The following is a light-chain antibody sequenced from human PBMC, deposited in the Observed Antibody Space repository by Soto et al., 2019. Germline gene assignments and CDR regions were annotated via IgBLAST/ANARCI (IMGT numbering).Light chain of an antibody. CDR3: LQKYFYPFT. Sequence: DIQMTQSPSSLSASVGDRITITCRASQSISRYLNWYQHKPGKAPKFLINAASSLERGVPSRFSGGGSGTEFTLTISSLQPEDFATYYCLQKYFYPFTFGPGTKVDIK. CDR2: AAS. V-gene: IGKV1-39*01. CDR1: QSISRY. J-gene: IGKJ3*01.